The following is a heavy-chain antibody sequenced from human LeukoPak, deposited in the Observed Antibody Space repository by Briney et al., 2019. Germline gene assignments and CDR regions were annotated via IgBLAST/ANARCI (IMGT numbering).Heavy chain of an antibody. J-gene: IGHJ2*01. CDR2: IYYSGST. D-gene: IGHD5-18*01. V-gene: IGHV4-39*07. CDR3: ARAPDTAMVPYWYFDL. Sequence: SETLSLTCTVSGGSISSSSYYWGWIRQPPGKGLEWIGSIYYSGSTYYNPSLKSRVTISVDRSKNQFSLKLSSVTAADTAVYYCARAPDTAMVPYWYFDLWGRGTLVTVSS. CDR1: GGSISSSSYY.